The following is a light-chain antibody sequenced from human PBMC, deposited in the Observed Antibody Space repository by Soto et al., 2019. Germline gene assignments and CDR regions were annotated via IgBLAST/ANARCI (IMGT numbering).Light chain of an antibody. CDR2: GAS. V-gene: IGKV3-15*01. CDR1: QSVSSN. CDR3: HQYRT. J-gene: IGKJ1*01. Sequence: EIVMTQSPATLSVSPGERATLSCRASQSVSSNLAWYQQKPGQAPRLLIYGASTRATGIPARFSGSESGTECTRTIISLQSEDFAVYYCHQYRTFGQGTKVEIK.